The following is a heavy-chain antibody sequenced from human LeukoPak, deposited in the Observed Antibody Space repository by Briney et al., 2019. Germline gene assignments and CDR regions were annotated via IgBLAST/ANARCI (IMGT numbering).Heavy chain of an antibody. V-gene: IGHV3-15*01. D-gene: IGHD3-9*01. CDR3: TTDRYFDWLPSVY. J-gene: IGHJ4*02. CDR1: GFTFINAW. CDR2: IKSKTDGGTT. Sequence: PGGSLRLSCAVSGFTFINAWMSWVRQAPGKGLEWVGRIKSKTDGGTTDYAAPVKGRFTISRDDSRNTLYLQMNSLKTEDAALYYCTTDRYFDWLPSVYWGQGTLVTVSS.